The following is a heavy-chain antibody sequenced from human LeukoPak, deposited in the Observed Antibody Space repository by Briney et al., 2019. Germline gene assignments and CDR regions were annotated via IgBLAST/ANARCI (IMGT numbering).Heavy chain of an antibody. D-gene: IGHD2-2*01. CDR3: ARFPVVVVPAASDYYMDV. J-gene: IGHJ6*03. Sequence: GGSLRLSCAASGFTFSSYGMQWVRQAPGKGLEWVAVIWYEGSNKYYADSVKGRFTISRDNSKNTLYLQMNSLRVEDTAVYYCARFPVVVVPAASDYYMDVWGKGTTVTVSS. V-gene: IGHV3-33*01. CDR1: GFTFSSYG. CDR2: IWYEGSNK.